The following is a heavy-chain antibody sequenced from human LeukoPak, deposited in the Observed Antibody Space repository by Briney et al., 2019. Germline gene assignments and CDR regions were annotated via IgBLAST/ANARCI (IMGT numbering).Heavy chain of an antibody. CDR2: IKQDGSDK. J-gene: IGHJ4*02. D-gene: IGHD1-1*01. CDR1: GFPFSSYW. V-gene: IGHV3-7*01. Sequence: PGGSLRPSCAASGFPFSSYWMSWVRQAPGKGLEWVANIKQDGSDKYYVDSVKGRFTISRDNAKNSLYLQLNSLRADDTAVYYCARLTGTTGFDYWGQGTLVTVSS. CDR3: ARLTGTTGFDY.